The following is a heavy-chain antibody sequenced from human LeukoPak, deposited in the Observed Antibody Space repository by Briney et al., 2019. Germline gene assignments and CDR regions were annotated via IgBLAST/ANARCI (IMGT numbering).Heavy chain of an antibody. Sequence: SETLSLTCSVSGDSISYFYWSWIRQAAGKGLEWIGSIYYSGSTYYNPSLKSRVTISVDTSKNQFSLKLSSVTAADTAVYYCARDHPGATAAGTFDYWGQGTLVTVSS. CDR1: GDSISYFY. CDR3: ARDHPGATAAGTFDY. CDR2: IYYSGST. D-gene: IGHD6-13*01. J-gene: IGHJ4*02. V-gene: IGHV4-4*07.